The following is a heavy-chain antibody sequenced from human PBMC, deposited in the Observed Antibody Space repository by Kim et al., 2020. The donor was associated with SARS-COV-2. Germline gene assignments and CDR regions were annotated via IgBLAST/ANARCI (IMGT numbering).Heavy chain of an antibody. J-gene: IGHJ4*02. V-gene: IGHV6-1*01. Sequence: SQTLSLTCAISGDSVSSNSAAWNWIRQSPSSGLEWLGRTYYRSKWFNDYAVSVKSRITINPETSKNQFSLQLNSVTPEDTAVYYCARDKADTYSSGWSRLDYWGQGTLVTVSS. CDR3: ARDKADTYSSGWSRLDY. CDR2: TYYRSKWFN. D-gene: IGHD6-19*01. CDR1: GDSVSSNSAA.